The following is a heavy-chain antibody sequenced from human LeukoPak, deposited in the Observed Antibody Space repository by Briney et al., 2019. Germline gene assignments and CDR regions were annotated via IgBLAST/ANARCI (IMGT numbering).Heavy chain of an antibody. D-gene: IGHD6-6*01. CDR2: RSIYNGNT. J-gene: IGHJ4*02. V-gene: IGHV1-18*01. CDR1: GYDFINYG. CDR3: ARGGPFPSGSSSREYYLDY. Sequence: ASVKVSCRASGYDFINYGISWVRQAPGQGLEWMGWRSIYNGNTDYKLQGRVTMTTDTSTSTAYMEVRSLRSDDTAVYYCARGGPFPSGSSSREYYLDYWGQGTLVTVSS.